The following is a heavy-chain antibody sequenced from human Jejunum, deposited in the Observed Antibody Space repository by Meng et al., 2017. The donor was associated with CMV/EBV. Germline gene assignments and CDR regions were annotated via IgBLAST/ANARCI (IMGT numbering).Heavy chain of an antibody. V-gene: IGHV7-4-1*02. CDR1: GYSLTDYA. J-gene: IGHJ6*02. CDR3: ARDVTPSYFYYGMDV. CDR2: INTKTGNP. Sequence: GYSLTDYAMNCVRQAPGQGLEWMGWINTKTGNPPYAQGFTGRFVFSWDTSVSTAYLQISSLKPDDTAVYYCARDVTPSYFYYGMDVWGQGTTVTVSS. D-gene: IGHD2-21*02.